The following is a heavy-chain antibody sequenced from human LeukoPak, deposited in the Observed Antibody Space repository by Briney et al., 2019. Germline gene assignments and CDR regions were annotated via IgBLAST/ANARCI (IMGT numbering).Heavy chain of an antibody. CDR2: ISYDGSNK. V-gene: IGHV3-30*03. Sequence: GGSLRLSCAASGFTFSSYGMHWVRQAPGKGLEWVAVISYDGSNKYYADSVKGRFTISRDNSKNTLYLQMNSLRAEDTAVYYCAREPAKYYDYVWGSYRYSPHFDYWGQGTLVTVSS. CDR1: GFTFSSYG. D-gene: IGHD3-16*02. CDR3: AREPAKYYDYVWGSYRYSPHFDY. J-gene: IGHJ4*02.